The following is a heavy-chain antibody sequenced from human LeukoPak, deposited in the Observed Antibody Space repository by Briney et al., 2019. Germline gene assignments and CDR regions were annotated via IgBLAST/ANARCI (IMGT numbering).Heavy chain of an antibody. CDR3: ARDRGSRGYSYGCFDY. V-gene: IGHV7-4-1*02. D-gene: IGHD5-18*01. J-gene: IGHJ4*02. Sequence: TSVKVSCKASGYTFTSYAMNWVRQAPGQGLEWMGWINTNTGNPTYAQGFTGRFVFSLDTSVSTAYLQISSLKAEDTAVYYCARDRGSRGYSYGCFDYWGQGTLVTVSS. CDR1: GYTFTSYA. CDR2: INTNTGNP.